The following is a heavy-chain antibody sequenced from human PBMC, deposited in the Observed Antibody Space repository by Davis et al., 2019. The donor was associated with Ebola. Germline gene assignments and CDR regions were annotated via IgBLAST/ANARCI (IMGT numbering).Heavy chain of an antibody. D-gene: IGHD2-15*01. Sequence: ASVKVSCKAFGYSFTNYYMHWVRQAPGQGLEWLGLINPSGGYTDFPQKFQGRLTMTRDTSTSTVYMDLSSLTSDDTAIYFCARLGLEDPVAVVASPGLDYWGQGTLVTVSS. J-gene: IGHJ4*02. CDR3: ARLGLEDPVAVVASPGLDY. CDR2: INPSGGYT. CDR1: GYSFTNYY. V-gene: IGHV1-46*01.